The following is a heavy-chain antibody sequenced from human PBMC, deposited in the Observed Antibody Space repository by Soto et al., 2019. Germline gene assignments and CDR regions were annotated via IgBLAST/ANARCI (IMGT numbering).Heavy chain of an antibody. Sequence: PSETLSLTCTVSGGSISSGGYYWSWIRQHPGKGLEWIGYIYYSGSTYYNPSLKSRVTISVDTSKNQFSLKLSSVTAADTAVYYCERDWTTGYYYYGMDVWGQGTTVTVSS. CDR3: ERDWTTGYYYYGMDV. V-gene: IGHV4-31*03. CDR2: IYYSGST. J-gene: IGHJ6*02. D-gene: IGHD1-1*01. CDR1: GGSISSGGYY.